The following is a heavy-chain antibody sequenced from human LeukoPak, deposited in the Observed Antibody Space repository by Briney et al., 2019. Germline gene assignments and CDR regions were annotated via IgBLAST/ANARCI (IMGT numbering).Heavy chain of an antibody. CDR3: ASGYCSGGSCYSGGFDY. V-gene: IGHV3-7*01. D-gene: IGHD2-15*01. Sequence: GGSLRLSCAASGFSFSNYWMNWVRQAPGKGLEWVANIKYDASEQYYVDSVKGRFTISRDNAKNSLYLQMNSLRAEDTAVYYCASGYCSGGSCYSGGFDYWGQGTLVTVSS. CDR1: GFSFSNYW. J-gene: IGHJ4*02. CDR2: IKYDASEQ.